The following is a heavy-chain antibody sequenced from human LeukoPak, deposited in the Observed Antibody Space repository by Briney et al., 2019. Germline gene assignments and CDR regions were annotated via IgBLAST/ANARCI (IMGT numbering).Heavy chain of an antibody. J-gene: IGHJ4*02. D-gene: IGHD2-15*01. V-gene: IGHV3-48*03. Sequence: QPGRSLRLSCAASGFTFSSYEMNWVRQAPGKGLEWVSYISSSGSTIYYADSVKGRFTISRDNAKNSLYLQMNSLRAADTAVYYCARVRSDVVVVADILDYWGQGTLVTVSS. CDR2: ISSSGSTI. CDR3: ARVRSDVVVVADILDY. CDR1: GFTFSSYE.